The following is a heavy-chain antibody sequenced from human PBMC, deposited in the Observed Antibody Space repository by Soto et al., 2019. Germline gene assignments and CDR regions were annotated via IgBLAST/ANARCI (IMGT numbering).Heavy chain of an antibody. CDR2: IWYDGSNK. Sequence: PGWSMRLSCAASGYSLNSYGMHWARQAPGKGLEWVAVIWYDGSNKYYADSVKGRFTISRDTSKNQISLKLSSLTAADTVVYYCAKMDNGATYQTFDSWGQGTLVTGSS. J-gene: IGHJ4*02. CDR3: AKMDNGATYQTFDS. D-gene: IGHD2-8*01. V-gene: IGHV3-33*03. CDR1: GYSLNSYG.